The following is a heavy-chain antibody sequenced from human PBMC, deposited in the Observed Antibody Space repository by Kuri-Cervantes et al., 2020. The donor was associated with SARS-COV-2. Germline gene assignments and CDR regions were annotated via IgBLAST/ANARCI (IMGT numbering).Heavy chain of an antibody. J-gene: IGHJ4*02. Sequence: GESLKISCTASGFTFGDYAMSWVRQAPGKGLEWVGFIRSKAYGGTTEYAASVKGRFTISRDDSKSIAYLQMNSLKTEDTAVYYCASGSGSYYGGDYWGQGTLVTVSS. CDR1: GFTFGDYA. CDR3: ASGSGSYYGGDY. CDR2: IRSKAYGGTT. V-gene: IGHV3-49*04. D-gene: IGHD1-26*01.